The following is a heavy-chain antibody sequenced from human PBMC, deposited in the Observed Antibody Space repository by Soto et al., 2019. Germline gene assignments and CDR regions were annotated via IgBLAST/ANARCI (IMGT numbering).Heavy chain of an antibody. CDR3: AREQTDIVVVPAATWDYYYYYMDV. Sequence: GASVKVSCKASGGTFSSYTISWVRQAPGQGLEWMGRIIPILGIANYAQKFQGRVTITADKSTSTAYMELSSLRSEDTAVYYFAREQTDIVVVPAATWDYYYYYMDVWGKGTTVTVSS. CDR2: IIPILGIA. D-gene: IGHD2-2*01. V-gene: IGHV1-69*04. J-gene: IGHJ6*03. CDR1: GGTFSSYT.